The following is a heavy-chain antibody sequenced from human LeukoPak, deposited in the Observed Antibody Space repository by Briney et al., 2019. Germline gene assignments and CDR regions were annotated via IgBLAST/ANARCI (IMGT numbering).Heavy chain of an antibody. V-gene: IGHV1-2*02. D-gene: IGHD3-22*01. CDR1: GYTFTSYG. Sequence: GASVKVSCKASGYTFTSYGISWVRQAPGQGLEWMGWINPNSGGTNYAQKFQGRVTMTRGTSISTAYMELSRLRSDDTAVYYCARESYYYDSSGTDAFDIWGQGTMVTVSS. J-gene: IGHJ3*02. CDR3: ARESYYYDSSGTDAFDI. CDR2: INPNSGGT.